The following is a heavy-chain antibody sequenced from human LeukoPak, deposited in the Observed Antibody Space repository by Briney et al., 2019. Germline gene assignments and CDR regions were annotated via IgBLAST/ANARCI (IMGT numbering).Heavy chain of an antibody. CDR1: GYSITSGYY. CDR3: ARDRRPGWTPYYFDY. J-gene: IGHJ4*02. V-gene: IGHV4-38-2*02. CDR2: IYYSGST. Sequence: SETLSLTCAVSGYSITSGYYWGWIRQPPGKGLEWIGSIYYSGSTYYNPSLKSRVTISVDTSKNQFSLKLSSVTAADTAVYYCARDRRPGWTPYYFDYWGQGTLVTVSS. D-gene: IGHD3/OR15-3a*01.